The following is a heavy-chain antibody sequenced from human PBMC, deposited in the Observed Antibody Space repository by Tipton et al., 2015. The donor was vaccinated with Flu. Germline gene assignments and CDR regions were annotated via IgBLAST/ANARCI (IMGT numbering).Heavy chain of an antibody. J-gene: IGHJ3*02. CDR3: ARGPTVVTPVYAFDI. V-gene: IGHV4-61*02. D-gene: IGHD4-23*01. Sequence: TLSLTCTVSGASISSAAYYWSWIRQPAGKGLEWIGRIYTSGSTNHNPSLKSRVSISLDTSKKQFSLKLTSVTAADAAVYYCARGPTVVTPVYAFDIWGQGTMVTVSS. CDR2: IYTSGST. CDR1: GASISSAAYY.